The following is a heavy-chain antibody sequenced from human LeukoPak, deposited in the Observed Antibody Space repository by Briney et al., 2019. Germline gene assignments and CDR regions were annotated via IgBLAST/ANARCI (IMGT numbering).Heavy chain of an antibody. J-gene: IGHJ3*02. CDR1: GGTFSSYA. Sequence: SVKVSCKASGGTFSSYAISWVRQAPGQGLEWMGGIIPIFGTANYAQKFQGRVTITADESTSTAYMELSSLRSEDTAVYYCARDGRDGYPGGHDAFDIWGQGTMVTVYS. CDR2: IIPIFGTA. D-gene: IGHD5-24*01. CDR3: ARDGRDGYPGGHDAFDI. V-gene: IGHV1-69*13.